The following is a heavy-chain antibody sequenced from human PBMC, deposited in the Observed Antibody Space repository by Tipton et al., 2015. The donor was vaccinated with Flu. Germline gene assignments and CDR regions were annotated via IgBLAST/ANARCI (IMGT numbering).Heavy chain of an antibody. V-gene: IGHV4-38-2*02. Sequence: TLSLTCIVSGDSIRSDYFWGWIRQPPGKGLEWIGQISRGGSTYYNSSLQSRATISVDSSRNRFSLKVKSVTAADTATYYCARRGYSNYVSQPKNWFDHWGQGILVTVSS. CDR3: ARRGYSNYVSQPKNWFDH. CDR1: GDSIRSDYF. J-gene: IGHJ5*02. CDR2: ISRGGST. D-gene: IGHD4-11*01.